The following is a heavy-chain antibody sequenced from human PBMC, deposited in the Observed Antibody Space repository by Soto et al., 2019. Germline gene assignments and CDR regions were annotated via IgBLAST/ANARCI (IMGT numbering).Heavy chain of an antibody. D-gene: IGHD6-13*01. Sequence: QVQLVQSGAEVKKPGSSVKVSCKASGGTFSSYAISWVRQAPGQGLEWMGGIIPIFGTANYAQQFQGRVTITADESTSTAYMELSSLRSEDTAVYYCARDLSRRAAAAGGYYFDYGGQGTLVTVSS. CDR3: ARDLSRRAAAAGGYYFDY. CDR1: GGTFSSYA. J-gene: IGHJ4*02. CDR2: IIPIFGTA. V-gene: IGHV1-69*12.